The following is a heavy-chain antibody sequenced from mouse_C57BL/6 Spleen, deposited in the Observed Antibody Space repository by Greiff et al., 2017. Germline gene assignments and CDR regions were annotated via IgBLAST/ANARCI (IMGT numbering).Heavy chain of an antibody. D-gene: IGHD2-14*01. CDR1: GFTFSSYG. V-gene: IGHV5-6*02. J-gene: IGHJ2*01. CDR2: ISSGGSYP. Sequence: DVKLVESGGDLVKPGGSLKLSCAASGFTFSSYGMSWVRQTPDKRLEWVATISSGGSYPSYPNSVKGRFTISRDNAKNTLYLQMSSLKSEDTAMYYCARHRGGYPYFDYWGQGTTLTVSS. CDR3: ARHRGGYPYFDY.